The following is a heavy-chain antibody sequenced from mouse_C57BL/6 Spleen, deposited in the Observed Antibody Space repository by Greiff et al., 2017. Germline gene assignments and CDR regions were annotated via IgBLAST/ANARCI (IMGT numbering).Heavy chain of an antibody. CDR2: IDPANGNT. J-gene: IGHJ4*01. CDR1: GFTITNTC. Sequence: VQLQQSVAELVRPGASVKLSCTASGFTITNTCMHWVKQRPEQGLEWIGRIDPANGNTNYAQKFQGKATITADTSSNTAYLQLSSLTSEDTAIYYWAHGYAMDYWGQGTSLTVSS. V-gene: IGHV14-3*01. CDR3: AHGYAMDY.